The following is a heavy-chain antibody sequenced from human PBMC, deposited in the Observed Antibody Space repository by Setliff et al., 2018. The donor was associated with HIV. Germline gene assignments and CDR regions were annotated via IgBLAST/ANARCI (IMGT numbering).Heavy chain of an antibody. CDR1: GFIFRDHA. Sequence: GGSLRLSCASSGFIFRDHAISWVRQAPGKGLEWLGFIRRNAYGGTAEYAASVQGRFTFSRDDSKNSLYLQMNSLKIEDTAVYFCGAFLSGYPYWGQGTLVTVSS. J-gene: IGHJ4*02. V-gene: IGHV3-49*04. CDR3: GAFLSGYPY. D-gene: IGHD3-3*01. CDR2: IRRNAYGGTA.